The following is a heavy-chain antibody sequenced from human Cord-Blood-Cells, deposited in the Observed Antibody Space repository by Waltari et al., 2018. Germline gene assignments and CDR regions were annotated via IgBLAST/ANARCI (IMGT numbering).Heavy chain of an antibody. CDR1: GGSISSSSYY. D-gene: IGHD1-26*01. CDR2: IYYSGSP. CDR3: ATGARRVGDAFDI. V-gene: IGHV4-39*01. Sequence: QLQLQESGPGLVKPSETLSLTCTVSGGSISSSSYYWGWIRQPPGKGLEWIGSIYYSGSPYYNPALKSRVTISVDTSKNQFSLKLSSVTAADTAVYYCATGARRVGDAFDIWGQGTMVTVSS. J-gene: IGHJ3*02.